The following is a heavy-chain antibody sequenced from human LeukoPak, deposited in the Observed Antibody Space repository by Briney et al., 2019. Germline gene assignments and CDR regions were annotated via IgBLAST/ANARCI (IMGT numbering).Heavy chain of an antibody. CDR3: AKAGYYYGSGRCYFDY. V-gene: IGHV3-53*01. CDR1: GFTVSSNY. J-gene: IGHJ4*02. Sequence: GGSLRLSCAASGFTVSSNYMSWVRQAPGKGLEWVSVIYSGGSTYYADSVKGRFTISRDNSKNTLYLQMNSLRAEDTAVYYCAKAGYYYGSGRCYFDYWGQGTLVTVAS. CDR2: IYSGGST. D-gene: IGHD3-10*01.